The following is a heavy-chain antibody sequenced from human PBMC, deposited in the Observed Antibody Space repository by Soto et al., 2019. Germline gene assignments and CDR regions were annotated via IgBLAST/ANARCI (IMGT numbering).Heavy chain of an antibody. D-gene: IGHD2-2*01. Sequence: ASVKVSCKASGYTFTSYGISWVRQAPGQGLEWMGWVIAYNGNTKYAQKLQDRVTMTTDTSTSTAYMELRSLRSDDTAVYYCARGGVVPAAMTGGLDVWGQGTTVTVSS. CDR2: VIAYNGNT. V-gene: IGHV1-18*01. CDR1: GYTFTSYG. CDR3: ARGGVVPAAMTGGLDV. J-gene: IGHJ6*02.